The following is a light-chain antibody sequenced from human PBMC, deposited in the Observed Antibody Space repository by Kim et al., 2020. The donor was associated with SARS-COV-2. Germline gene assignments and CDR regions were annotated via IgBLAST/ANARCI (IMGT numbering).Light chain of an antibody. CDR3: QKYENAPLT. V-gene: IGKV1-27*01. CDR2: AAS. J-gene: IGKJ4*01. Sequence: SASVGDRVTITCRASQAIANYLAWYQKKPGKVPKLLIYAASTLQAGVPSRFSGRAFGTVFTLTISSLQPEDVAVYYCQKYENAPLTFGGGTKVEI. CDR1: QAIANY.